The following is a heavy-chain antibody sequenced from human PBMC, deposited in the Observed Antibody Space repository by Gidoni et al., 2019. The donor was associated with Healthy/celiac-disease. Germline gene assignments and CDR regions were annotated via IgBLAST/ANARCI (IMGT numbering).Heavy chain of an antibody. V-gene: IGHV4-39*01. Sequence: QLQLQESGPGLVKPSETLSLTCTVSGGSISSSSYYWGWIRQPPGKGLEWIGSIYYSGSTYYNPSLKSRVTISVDTSKNQFSLKLSSVTAADTAVYYCARREVRGVTDTTDYWGQGTLVTVSS. CDR2: IYYSGST. J-gene: IGHJ4*02. CDR1: GGSISSSSYY. CDR3: ARREVRGVTDTTDY. D-gene: IGHD3-10*01.